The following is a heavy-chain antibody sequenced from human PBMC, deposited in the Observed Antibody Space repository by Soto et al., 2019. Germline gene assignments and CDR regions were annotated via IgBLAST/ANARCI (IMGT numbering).Heavy chain of an antibody. CDR3: ARSGYGNYYYYMDA. CDR2: ISAQNGDT. D-gene: IGHD2-2*03. Sequence: QVQLLQSGAEVQKPGASVKVSCKASGYTFTNYGVSWVRQAPGQGLEWMGWISAQNGDTNYAQKFRDRVTETIDTSTSTHYMDLRSLGSDDTAVYYCARSGYGNYYYYMDAWGKGTTVTVSS. CDR1: GYTFTNYG. V-gene: IGHV1-18*01. J-gene: IGHJ6*03.